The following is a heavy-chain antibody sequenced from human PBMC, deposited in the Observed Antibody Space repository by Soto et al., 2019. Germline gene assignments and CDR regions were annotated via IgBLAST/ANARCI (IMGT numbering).Heavy chain of an antibody. D-gene: IGHD2-2*02. V-gene: IGHV3-30*18. Sequence: QVQLVESGGGVVQPGRSLRLSCAASGFTFSSYGMHWVRQAPGKGLEWVAVISYAGSNKYYADSVKGRFTISRDNSKNTLYLQMNSLRAEDTAVYYCAKQRYCSSTSCYKGYHYYYGMDVWGQGTTVTVSS. J-gene: IGHJ6*02. CDR1: GFTFSSYG. CDR3: AKQRYCSSTSCYKGYHYYYGMDV. CDR2: ISYAGSNK.